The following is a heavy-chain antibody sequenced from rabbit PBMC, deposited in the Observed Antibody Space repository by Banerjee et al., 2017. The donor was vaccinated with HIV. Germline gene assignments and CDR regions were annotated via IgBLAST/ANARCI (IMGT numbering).Heavy chain of an antibody. CDR1: GFSFSSTYW. V-gene: IGHV1S45*01. Sequence: QEQLEESGGDLVKPEGSLTLTCTASGFSFSSTYWICWVRQAPGKGLEWIGCIYTGSGGTYYASWAKGRFTISKTSSTTVTLQMTSLTAADTATYFCARNEYTGTAYDLWGPGTLVTVS. CDR2: IYTGSGGT. D-gene: IGHD7-1*01. CDR3: ARNEYTGTAYDL. J-gene: IGHJ6*01.